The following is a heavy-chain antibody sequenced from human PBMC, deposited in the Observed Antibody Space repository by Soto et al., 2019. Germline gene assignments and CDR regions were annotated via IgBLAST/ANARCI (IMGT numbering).Heavy chain of an antibody. V-gene: IGHV3-23*01. J-gene: IGHJ4*02. CDR3: AKDKGWVDY. CDR2: ITGSGGST. CDR1: GFTFSSYA. Sequence: PGGSLRLSCAASGFTFSSYAMIWVRLSPGKGLEWVSAITGSGGSTYYADSVKGRLTVSRDNSKNTLYLQMNSLRAEDTAVYYCAKDKGWVDYWGQGTLVTVSS. D-gene: IGHD1-26*01.